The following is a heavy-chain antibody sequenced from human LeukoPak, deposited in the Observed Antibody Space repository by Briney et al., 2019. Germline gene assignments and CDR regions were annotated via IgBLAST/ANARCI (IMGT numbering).Heavy chain of an antibody. CDR3: VRSLLKHGYSSGWYQDDAFDI. J-gene: IGHJ3*02. CDR2: MNPNSGNT. CDR1: GYTFTSYD. Sequence: ASVKVSCKASGYTFTSYDINWVRQATGQGLEWMGWMNPNSGNTGYAQKFQGRVTMTRNTSISTAYMELSSLRSEDTAVCYCVRSLLKHGYSSGWYQDDAFDIWGQGTMVTVSS. V-gene: IGHV1-8*01. D-gene: IGHD6-19*01.